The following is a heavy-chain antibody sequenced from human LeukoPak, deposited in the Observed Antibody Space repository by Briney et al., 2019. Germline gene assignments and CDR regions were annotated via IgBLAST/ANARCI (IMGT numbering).Heavy chain of an antibody. V-gene: IGHV5-51*01. CDR1: GYSCTSYW. J-gene: IGHJ4*02. D-gene: IGHD3-10*01. CDR3: ARQASLFYYGSGSSPWYFDY. CDR2: IYPGDSDT. Sequence: GESLKISCKGSGYSCTSYWIGWVRQMPGKGLEWMGIIYPGDSDTRYSPSFQGQVTISADKSISTAYLQWSSLKASDTAMYYCARQASLFYYGSGSSPWYFDYWGQGTLVTVSS.